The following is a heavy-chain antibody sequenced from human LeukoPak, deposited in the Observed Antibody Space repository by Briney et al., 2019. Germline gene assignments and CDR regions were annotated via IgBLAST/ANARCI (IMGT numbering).Heavy chain of an antibody. J-gene: IGHJ4*02. D-gene: IGHD6-19*01. V-gene: IGHV4-34*01. Sequence: KSSETLSLTCAVNGGSFSGYYWSWIRQPPGKGLEWIGEINHSGSTNYNPSLKSRVTISVDTSKNQFSLKLSSVTAADTAVYYCASGKAVAGQFDYWGQGTLVTVSS. CDR1: GGSFSGYY. CDR3: ASGKAVAGQFDY. CDR2: INHSGST.